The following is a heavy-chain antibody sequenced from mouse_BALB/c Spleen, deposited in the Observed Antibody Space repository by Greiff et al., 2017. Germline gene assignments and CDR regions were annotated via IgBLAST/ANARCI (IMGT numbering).Heavy chain of an antibody. CDR1: GYSFTGYN. CDR3: ARSPTDYGSSYWYFDV. J-gene: IGHJ1*01. CDR2: IDPYYGGT. D-gene: IGHD1-1*01. Sequence: VQLKESGPELEKPGASVKISCKASGYSFTGYNMNWVKQSNGKSLEWIGNIDPYYGGTSYNQKFKGKATLTVDKSSSTAYMQLKSLTSEDSAVYYCARSPTDYGSSYWYFDVWGAGTTVTVSS. V-gene: IGHV1-39*01.